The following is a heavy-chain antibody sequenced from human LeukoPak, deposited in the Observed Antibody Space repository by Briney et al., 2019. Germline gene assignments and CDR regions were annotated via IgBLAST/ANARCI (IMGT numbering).Heavy chain of an antibody. Sequence: GGSLRLSCAASGFTFSSYAMHWVRQAPGKGLEWVAVISYDGSNKYYADSVKGRFTISRDNSKNTLYLQMNSLRAEDTAVYYCAKERGGVVVGASFDYWGQGTLVTVSS. D-gene: IGHD1-26*01. J-gene: IGHJ4*02. V-gene: IGHV3-30-3*01. CDR1: GFTFSSYA. CDR3: AKERGGVVVGASFDY. CDR2: ISYDGSNK.